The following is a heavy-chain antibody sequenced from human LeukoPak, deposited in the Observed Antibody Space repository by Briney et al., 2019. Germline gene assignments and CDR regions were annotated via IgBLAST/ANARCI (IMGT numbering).Heavy chain of an antibody. CDR1: GFTVSSNY. Sequence: GGSLRLSCAASGFTVSSNYMSWVRQAPGKGLEWVAFIRYDGSNKYYADSVKGRFTISRDNSKNTLYLEMNRLRGEDAGVYYCAKVGTYGDWNWLDPWGQGTLVTVSS. CDR3: AKVGTYGDWNWLDP. CDR2: IRYDGSNK. J-gene: IGHJ5*02. V-gene: IGHV3-30*02. D-gene: IGHD4-17*01.